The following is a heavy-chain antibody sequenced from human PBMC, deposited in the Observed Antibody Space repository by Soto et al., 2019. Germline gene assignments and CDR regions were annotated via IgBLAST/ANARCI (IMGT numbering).Heavy chain of an antibody. CDR2: INHSGST. CDR3: ARESAGSRGAFDI. CDR1: GGSFSGYY. V-gene: IGHV4-34*01. D-gene: IGHD2-15*01. Sequence: SETLSLTCAVYGGSFSGYYWSWIRQPPGKGLEWIGEINHSGSTNYNPSPKSRVTISVDTSKNQFSLKLSSVTAADTAVYYCARESAGSRGAFDIWGQGTMVTVSS. J-gene: IGHJ3*02.